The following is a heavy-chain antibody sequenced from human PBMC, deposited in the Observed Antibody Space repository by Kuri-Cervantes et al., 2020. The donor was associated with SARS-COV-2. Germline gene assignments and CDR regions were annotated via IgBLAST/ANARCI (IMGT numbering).Heavy chain of an antibody. Sequence: GGSLRLSCAASGFTLSSYAIHWVRQAPGEGLEWVAFISYDGNTTYYADSVEGRFTISRDNSRNSLFLQMNSLRTEDTAIYYCARDRVGVHDCWGQGTLVTVSS. CDR2: ISYDGNTT. CDR3: ARDRVGVHDC. J-gene: IGHJ4*02. V-gene: IGHV3-30-3*01. D-gene: IGHD2-21*01. CDR1: GFTLSSYA.